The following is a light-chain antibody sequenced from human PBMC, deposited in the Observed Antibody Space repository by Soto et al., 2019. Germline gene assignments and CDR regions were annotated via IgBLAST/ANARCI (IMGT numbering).Light chain of an antibody. CDR3: QQSLSTPYT. V-gene: IGKV1-39*01. Sequence: DIQMTQSPSSLSASVGDRVTITCRASQSISSYLNWYRQTPGKAPKLLISSASSLGSGVPSRFSGSGAGTDFTLTINSLQPEDFATYYCQQSLSTPYTFGQGTKVDI. J-gene: IGKJ2*01. CDR1: QSISSY. CDR2: SAS.